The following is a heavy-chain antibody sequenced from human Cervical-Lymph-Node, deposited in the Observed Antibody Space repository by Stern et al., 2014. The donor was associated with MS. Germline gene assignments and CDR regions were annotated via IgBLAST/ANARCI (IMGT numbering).Heavy chain of an antibody. D-gene: IGHD2-15*01. CDR1: GFSLSNVRMG. Sequence: QITLKESGPVLVKPTETLTLTCVVSGFSLSNVRMGVSWIRQSPGKAPEWLAHLFSNDEKTYRTSLKSRLTISKDTSKSQVVLTMTNMDPVDTGTYYCARINSIRSCSDGRCYSPNWFDPWGQGTLVTVSS. V-gene: IGHV2-26*01. CDR2: LFSNDEK. J-gene: IGHJ5*02. CDR3: ARINSIRSCSDGRCYSPNWFDP.